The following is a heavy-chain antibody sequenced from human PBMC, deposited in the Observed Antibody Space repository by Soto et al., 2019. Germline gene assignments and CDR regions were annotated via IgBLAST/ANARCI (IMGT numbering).Heavy chain of an antibody. V-gene: IGHV3-23*01. CDR2: LSRSGGNI. Sequence: PGGSLRLSCVASGFTFSTHAMSWVRQVPGKGLEWVSTLSRSGGNIYYGESVKGRFTISRDDPKNTLYLDMNSLRAEDTAVYYYVRHGHCITTSCHGNWFDPWGQGTLVTVSS. CDR3: VRHGHCITTSCHGNWFDP. D-gene: IGHD2-2*01. CDR1: GFTFSTHA. J-gene: IGHJ5*02.